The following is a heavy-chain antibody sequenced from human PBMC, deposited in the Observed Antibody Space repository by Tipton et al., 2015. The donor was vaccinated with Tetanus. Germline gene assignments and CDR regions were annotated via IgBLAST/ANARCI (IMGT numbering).Heavy chain of an antibody. CDR2: VIPVFGTT. J-gene: IGHJ4*01. CDR3: ARDGAFSGSWYYFDH. Sequence: QVQLVQSGAEVKKPGSSVKVSCEASGGAFDSYTINWVRQAPGQGLEWMGGVIPVFGTTTYARKFEGRVTITADVASTTAYMELSSLRSDDTAIYYCARDGAFSGSWYYFDHWGQGTLVTVSS. CDR1: GGAFDSYT. D-gene: IGHD6-13*01. V-gene: IGHV1-69*01.